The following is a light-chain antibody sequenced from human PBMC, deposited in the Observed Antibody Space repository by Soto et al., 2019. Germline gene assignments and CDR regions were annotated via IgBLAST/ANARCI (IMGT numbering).Light chain of an antibody. CDR2: GNS. CDR3: QSYDSSLSGYVV. J-gene: IGLJ2*01. Sequence: QSVLTQPPSVSGAPGQRVTISCTGSSSNIGAGYDVHWYQQLPGTAPKLLLHGNSNRPSGVPDRFSGSKSGTSASLAITGLQAEDEADYYCQSYDSSLSGYVVFGGGTKLTVL. V-gene: IGLV1-40*01. CDR1: SSNIGAGYD.